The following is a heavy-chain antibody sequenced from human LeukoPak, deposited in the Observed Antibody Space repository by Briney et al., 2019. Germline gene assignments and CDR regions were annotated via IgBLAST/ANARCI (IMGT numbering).Heavy chain of an antibody. Sequence: GGSLRFSCAASGFTFSSYAMSWVRQAPGKGLEWVSAISGSGGSTYYADSVKGRFTISRDNSKNTLYLQMNSLRAEDTAVYYCAKGVDSSGYLGFDYWGQGTLVTVSS. J-gene: IGHJ4*02. D-gene: IGHD3-22*01. CDR3: AKGVDSSGYLGFDY. V-gene: IGHV3-23*01. CDR1: GFTFSSYA. CDR2: ISGSGGST.